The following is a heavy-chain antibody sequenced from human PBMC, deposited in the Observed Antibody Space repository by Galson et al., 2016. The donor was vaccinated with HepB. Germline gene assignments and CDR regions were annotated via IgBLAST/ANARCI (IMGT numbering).Heavy chain of an antibody. CDR3: AQVRGYGSGGVFDH. J-gene: IGHJ4*02. CDR2: ITGSGVSS. D-gene: IGHD3-10*01. Sequence: SLRLSCAASGFTFRDSTMTWVRQAPGKGLHWVSTITGSGVSSYYEDSVKGRFTTSRDNSKNILYLQMNSLRADDTAVYYCAQVRGYGSGGVFDHGGQGTLVTVSS. CDR1: GFTFRDST. V-gene: IGHV3-23*01.